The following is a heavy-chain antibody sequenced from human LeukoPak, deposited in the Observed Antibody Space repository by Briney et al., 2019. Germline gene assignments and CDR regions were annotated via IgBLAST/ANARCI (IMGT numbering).Heavy chain of an antibody. D-gene: IGHD3-3*01. J-gene: IGHJ5*02. Sequence: PGGSLRLSCAASGLTFSGYWMTWVRQAPGKGLEWVANLRPDGSDKYYADSVKGRFTISRDNAKNSLYLQMNGLRADDTAIYYCARDAYDDASESWGQGTLVTVSS. CDR2: LRPDGSDK. CDR3: ARDAYDDASES. V-gene: IGHV3-7*01. CDR1: GLTFSGYW.